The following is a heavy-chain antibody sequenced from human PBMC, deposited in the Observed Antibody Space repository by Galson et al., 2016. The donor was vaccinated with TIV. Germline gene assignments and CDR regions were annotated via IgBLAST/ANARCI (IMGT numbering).Heavy chain of an antibody. CDR3: ARVYRVPSGLDP. D-gene: IGHD5/OR15-5a*01. J-gene: IGHJ5*02. CDR1: GYTFTAYY. CDR2: IDPDSGHT. Sequence: SVKVSCKASGYTFTAYYLHWVRQAPGQGLEWMGWIDPDSGHTNYAQKFQGRVTLTRDTSISTAYMEMRSLRYDDTAVYHCARVYRVPSGLDPWGQGSLFTGSS. V-gene: IGHV1-2*02.